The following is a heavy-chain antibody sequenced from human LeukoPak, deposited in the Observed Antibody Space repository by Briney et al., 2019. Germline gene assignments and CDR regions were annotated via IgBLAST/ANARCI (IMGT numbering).Heavy chain of an antibody. CDR3: ASAGGYSSSWYSFDY. V-gene: IGHV3-66*01. Sequence: GGSLRLSCAASGFTVSSNYMSWVRQAPGKGLEWVSVIYSGGSTYYADTVKGRFTISRDNSKNTLYLQMKSLRAEDTAVYYCASAGGYSSSWYSFDYWGQGTLVTVSS. CDR1: GFTVSSNY. J-gene: IGHJ4*02. D-gene: IGHD6-13*01. CDR2: IYSGGST.